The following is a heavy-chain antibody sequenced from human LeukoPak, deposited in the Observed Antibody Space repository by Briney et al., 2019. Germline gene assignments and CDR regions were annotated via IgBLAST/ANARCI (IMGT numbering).Heavy chain of an antibody. Sequence: GGSLRLSCAASGFTFDDYTMHWVRQAPGKGLEWVSLISWDGGSTYYADSVKGRFTISRDNAKNSLYLQMNSLRAEDTAVYYCARGPYDSSGYYPEYFQHWGQGTLVTVSS. CDR1: GFTFDDYT. D-gene: IGHD3-22*01. J-gene: IGHJ1*01. V-gene: IGHV3-43*01. CDR2: ISWDGGST. CDR3: ARGPYDSSGYYPEYFQH.